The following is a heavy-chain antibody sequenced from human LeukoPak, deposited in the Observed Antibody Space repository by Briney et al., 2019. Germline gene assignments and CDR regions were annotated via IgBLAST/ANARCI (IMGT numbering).Heavy chain of an antibody. V-gene: IGHV3-7*05. CDR2: IKADGSEK. Sequence: GGPQTLFCTVCGHIVNSNYMTWVRHATGEGLEWVANIKADGSEKYYVDSVKGRFTIARDNAKNSLYLQMNDLRAEDTAVYYCARGRGWLVDYWGQGTLVTVSS. CDR1: GHIVNSNY. D-gene: IGHD6-19*01. J-gene: IGHJ4*02. CDR3: ARGRGWLVDY.